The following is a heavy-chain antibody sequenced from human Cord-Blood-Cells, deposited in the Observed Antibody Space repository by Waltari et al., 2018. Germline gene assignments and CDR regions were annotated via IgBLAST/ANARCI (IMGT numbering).Heavy chain of an antibody. V-gene: IGHV1-69*01. CDR1: GGPFSSYA. CDR3: ARGSYDSSGYYYYYYYGMDV. D-gene: IGHD3-22*01. CDR2: IIPIFGTA. Sequence: QVQLVQAGAEVKKPGSSVKVSCKASGGPFSSYAISWVRQAPGQGIEWMGGIIPIFGTANYAQKFQGRVTITADESTSTAYMELSSLRSEDTAVYYCARGSYDSSGYYYYYYYGMDVWGQGTTVTVSS. J-gene: IGHJ6*02.